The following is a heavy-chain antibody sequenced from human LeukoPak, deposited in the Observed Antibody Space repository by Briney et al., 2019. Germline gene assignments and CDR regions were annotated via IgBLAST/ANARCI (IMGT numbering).Heavy chain of an antibody. CDR2: IIPIFGTA. CDR1: GGPFSSYA. J-gene: IGHJ4*02. Sequence: SVEVSFKASGGPFSSYAISWVRPAPGQGLEWMGGIIPIFGTANYAQKFQGRVTITADESTSTAYMELSSLRSEDTAVYYCARDGRYYYGSGNFDYWGQGTLVAVSS. CDR3: ARDGRYYYGSGNFDY. V-gene: IGHV1-69*13. D-gene: IGHD3-10*01.